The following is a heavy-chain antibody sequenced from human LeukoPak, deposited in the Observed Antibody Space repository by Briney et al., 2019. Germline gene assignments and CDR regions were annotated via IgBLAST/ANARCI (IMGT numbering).Heavy chain of an antibody. D-gene: IGHD6-19*01. J-gene: IGHJ3*02. CDR3: AKDRSSGWYDAFDI. CDR2: ISGSGGST. CDR1: GFTFSSYA. V-gene: IGHV3-23*01. Sequence: PGGSLRLSCAASGFTFSSYAMSWVRQAPGKGLEWVSSISGSGGSTYYSDSVEGRFTISRDNSKNTLYLQLNSLRAEDTAVYYCAKDRSSGWYDAFDIWGQGTMVIVSS.